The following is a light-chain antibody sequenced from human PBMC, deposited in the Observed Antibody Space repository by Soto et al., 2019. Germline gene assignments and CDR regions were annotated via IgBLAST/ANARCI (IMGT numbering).Light chain of an antibody. CDR3: SSFTSSSTWV. V-gene: IGLV2-14*03. J-gene: IGLJ3*02. Sequence: QSVLTQPASVSGSPGQSITISCPGTTSDVGSYNRVSWYQQYPGKAPTLMINDVSNRPSGVSDRLSGSKSGNTASLTISGLQAEDEADYYCSSFTSSSTWVFGGGTKVTVL. CDR1: TSDVGSYNR. CDR2: DVS.